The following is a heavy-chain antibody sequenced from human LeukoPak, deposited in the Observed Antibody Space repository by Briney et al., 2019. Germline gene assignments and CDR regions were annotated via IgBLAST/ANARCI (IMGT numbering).Heavy chain of an antibody. CDR1: GGSISSYY. D-gene: IGHD6-19*01. CDR3: ARVYSSGWQLDY. V-gene: IGHV4-59*01. Sequence: SETLSLTCTVSGGSISSYYWSWIRQPPGKGLEWIGYIYYSGSTNYNPSLKSRVTISVDTSKYQFSLKLSSVTAADTAVYYCARVYSSGWQLDYWGQGTLVTVSS. J-gene: IGHJ4*02. CDR2: IYYSGST.